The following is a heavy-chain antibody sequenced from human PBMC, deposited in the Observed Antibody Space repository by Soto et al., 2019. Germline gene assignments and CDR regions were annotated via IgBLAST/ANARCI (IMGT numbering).Heavy chain of an antibody. CDR3: ARFGHAVAGPYYYYGMDV. CDR2: IYHSGST. V-gene: IGHV4-4*02. Sequence: SETLSLTCAVSGGSISSSNWWSWVRQPPGKGLEWIGEIYHSGSTNYNPSLKSQVTISVDKSKNQFSLKLSSVTAADTAVYYCARFGHAVAGPYYYYGMDVWGQGTTVTVSS. J-gene: IGHJ6*02. D-gene: IGHD6-19*01. CDR1: GGSISSSNW.